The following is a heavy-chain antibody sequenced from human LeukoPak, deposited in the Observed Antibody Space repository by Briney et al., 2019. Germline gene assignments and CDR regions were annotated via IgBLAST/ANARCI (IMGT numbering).Heavy chain of an antibody. J-gene: IGHJ6*02. CDR1: GGSINSYY. D-gene: IGHD3-10*01. CDR3: ARTSRHFYGSGSNLTPWPADMDV. V-gene: IGHV4-59*01. Sequence: ETLSLTCTVSGGSINSYYWTWIRQPPGKGLEWIGYIYYSGSTHYNPSLNSRVTISMDTSKNQFSLKLSSVTAADTAVYYCARTSRHFYGSGSNLTPWPADMDVWGQGTTVTVSS. CDR2: IYYSGST.